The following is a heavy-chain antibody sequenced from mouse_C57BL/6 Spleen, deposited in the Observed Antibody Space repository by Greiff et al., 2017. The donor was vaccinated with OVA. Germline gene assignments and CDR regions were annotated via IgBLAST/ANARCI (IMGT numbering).Heavy chain of an antibody. V-gene: IGHV1-64*01. CDR1: GYTFTSYW. CDR2: IHPNSGST. D-gene: IGHD6-5*01. J-gene: IGHJ2*01. CDR3: ARSRPINHFDY. Sequence: VKLQESGAELVKPGASVKLSCKASGYTFTSYWMHWVKQRPGQGLEWIGMIHPNSGSTNYNEKFKSKATLTVDKSSSTAYMQLSSLTSEDSAVYYCARSRPINHFDYWGQGTTLTVSS.